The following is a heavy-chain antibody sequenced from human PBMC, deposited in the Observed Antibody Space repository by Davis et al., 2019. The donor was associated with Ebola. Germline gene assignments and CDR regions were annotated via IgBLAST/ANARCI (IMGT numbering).Heavy chain of an antibody. CDR2: ISYDGSNK. V-gene: IGHV3-30-3*01. J-gene: IGHJ5*02. CDR1: GFTFSSYA. CDR3: ARDSPGFDP. Sequence: GESLKISCAASGFTFSSYAMHWVRQAPGKGLEWVAVISYDGSNKYYADSVKGRFTISRDNSKNTLYLQMNSLRAEDTAVYYCARDSPGFDPWGQGTLVTVSS.